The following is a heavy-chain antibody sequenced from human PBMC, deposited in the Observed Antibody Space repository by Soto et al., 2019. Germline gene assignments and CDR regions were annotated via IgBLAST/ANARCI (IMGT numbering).Heavy chain of an antibody. Sequence: EVQLLDSGGGLVQPGGSLRLSCAASGFTFSSYAMNWVRQAPGKGLEWVSAITSGAGTYYADSVRGRFTISRDNSKKTLYLQMNSLRAEDTAVYYCAKDSYGLDYWGQGTLVTVSS. CDR3: AKDSYGLDY. D-gene: IGHD3-10*01. V-gene: IGHV3-23*01. J-gene: IGHJ4*02. CDR2: ITSGAGT. CDR1: GFTFSSYA.